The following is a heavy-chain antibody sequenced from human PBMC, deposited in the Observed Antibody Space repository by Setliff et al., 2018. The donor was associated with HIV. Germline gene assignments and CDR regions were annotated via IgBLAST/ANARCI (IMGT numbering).Heavy chain of an antibody. J-gene: IGHJ4*02. D-gene: IGHD3-22*01. Sequence: GGSLRLSCAASGFTFVSYGMHWVRQAPGKGLEWVTFIEHDGSKKFYADSVKGRFTISRDNSKNTLHLQMNSLRAEDTAIYYCAKNPGRSGYSLFDYWGQGTLVTVSS. CDR2: IEHDGSKK. CDR3: AKNPGRSGYSLFDY. CDR1: GFTFVSYG. V-gene: IGHV3-30*02.